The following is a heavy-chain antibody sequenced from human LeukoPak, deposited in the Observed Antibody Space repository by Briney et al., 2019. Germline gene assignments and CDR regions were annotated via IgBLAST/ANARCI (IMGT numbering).Heavy chain of an antibody. D-gene: IGHD3-22*01. Sequence: PSETLSLTCTVSGGSISSYYWSWIRQPPGKGLEWIGYIYTSGSTNYNPSLKSRVTISVDASKNQFSLKLSSVTAADTAVYYCARNGFEYDSSGYYLEYNWFDPWGQGTLVTVSS. J-gene: IGHJ5*02. V-gene: IGHV4-4*09. CDR1: GGSISSYY. CDR3: ARNGFEYDSSGYYLEYNWFDP. CDR2: IYTSGST.